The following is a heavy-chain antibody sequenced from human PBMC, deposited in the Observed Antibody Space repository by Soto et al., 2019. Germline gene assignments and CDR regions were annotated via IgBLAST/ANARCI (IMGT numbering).Heavy chain of an antibody. J-gene: IGHJ6*02. V-gene: IGHV4-31*03. CDR2: IYHRGST. CDR3: ARRGAYFYGMDV. Sequence: SETLSLTCTVSGGSISSDGHYWSWIRQNPGKGLEWIGYIYHRGSTYYNPSLETRVTISIDTSQSQFSLKLSSVTAADTAVYYCARRGAYFYGMDVWGQGTTVTVSS. CDR1: GGSISSDGHY.